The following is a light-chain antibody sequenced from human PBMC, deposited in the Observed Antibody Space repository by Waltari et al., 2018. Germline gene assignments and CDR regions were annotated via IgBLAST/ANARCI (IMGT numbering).Light chain of an antibody. CDR1: SRDVGGYNY. Sequence: QSALTQPASVSGSPGQSITIPCTGTSRDVGGYNYFSWYQQHPDKAPKLMIYDVSDRPSGVSNRFSGSKSGNTASLTISGLQTEDEADYYCTSYTTTSPLVFGTGTRVTVL. CDR3: TSYTTTSPLV. CDR2: DVS. J-gene: IGLJ1*01. V-gene: IGLV2-14*03.